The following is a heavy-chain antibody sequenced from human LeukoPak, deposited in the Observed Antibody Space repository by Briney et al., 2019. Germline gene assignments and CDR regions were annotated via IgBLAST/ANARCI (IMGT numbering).Heavy chain of an antibody. D-gene: IGHD6-19*01. CDR1: GFPFNSYS. V-gene: IGHV3-30*07. CDR2: ISFDGLNE. Sequence: GGSLRLSCAASGFPFNSYSMHWVRQAPGKGLEWVALISFDGLNEYYADSVKGRFTISRDNSKNTVYLQMNSLRAEDTAVYYCAKDKSGSGWFYDAFDIWGQGTMVTVSS. J-gene: IGHJ3*02. CDR3: AKDKSGSGWFYDAFDI.